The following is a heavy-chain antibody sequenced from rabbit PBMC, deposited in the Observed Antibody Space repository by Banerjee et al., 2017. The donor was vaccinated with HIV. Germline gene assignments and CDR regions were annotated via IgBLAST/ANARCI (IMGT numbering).Heavy chain of an antibody. D-gene: IGHD8-1*01. CDR3: VRGSSYYSYYYVMDL. J-gene: IGHJ6*01. CDR2: INTSSGNT. CDR1: GFSFSNKYV. Sequence: QEQLEESGGDLVKPEGSLTLTCTASGFSFSNKYVMCWVRQAPGKGLEWIACINTSSGNTVYASWAKGRFTISRTSTTVDLKMTSLTAADTATYFCVRGSSYYSYYYVMDLWGPGTLVTVS. V-gene: IGHV1S45*01.